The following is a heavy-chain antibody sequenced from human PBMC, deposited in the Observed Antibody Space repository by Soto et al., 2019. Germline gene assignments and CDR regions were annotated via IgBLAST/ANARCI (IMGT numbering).Heavy chain of an antibody. CDR3: AKDFLSGFRFGVFLY. D-gene: IGHD3-10*01. CDR1: GFTFSSYA. J-gene: IGHJ4*02. Sequence: GGSLRLSCAASGFTFSSYAMSWVRQAPGKGLEWVSAISGSGGSTYYADSVKGRFTISRDNSKNTLYLQMNSLRAEDTAVYYCAKDFLSGFRFGVFLYWGQGTLVIGSS. CDR2: ISGSGGST. V-gene: IGHV3-23*01.